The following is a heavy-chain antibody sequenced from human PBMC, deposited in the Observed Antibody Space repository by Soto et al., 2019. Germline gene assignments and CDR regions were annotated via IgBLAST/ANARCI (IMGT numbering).Heavy chain of an antibody. V-gene: IGHV4-31*03. CDR2: RYYSEST. Sequence: PSETLSLTCTVSGGSITTVGYYWSWIRQLPGKGLELIGNRYYSESTYYNPSLKSRVSISLDTSKNQFSLKLSFVTAADTAIYYCARTKCSGGSCYSWSLDXWGQGTPVTVSX. D-gene: IGHD2-15*01. CDR3: ARTKCSGGSCYSWSLDX. CDR1: GGSITTVGYY. J-gene: IGHJ4*02.